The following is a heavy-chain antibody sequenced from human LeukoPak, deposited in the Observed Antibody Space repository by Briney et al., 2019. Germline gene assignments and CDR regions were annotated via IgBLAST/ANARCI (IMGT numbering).Heavy chain of an antibody. D-gene: IGHD6-13*01. CDR3: ARRQQLNYYFDY. J-gene: IGHJ4*02. Sequence: PGGSLRLSCVGSGFIFSTYWMAWVRQAPGKGPEWVANINEDGREERYVDSVRGRFTISRDNTKNSLSLQMNSLRDEDTAVYYCARRQQLNYYFDYWGQGTLVTVSS. V-gene: IGHV3-7*01. CDR1: GFIFSTYW. CDR2: INEDGREE.